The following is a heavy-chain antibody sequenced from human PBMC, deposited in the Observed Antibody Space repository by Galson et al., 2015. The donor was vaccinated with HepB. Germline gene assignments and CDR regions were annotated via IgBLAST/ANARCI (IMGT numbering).Heavy chain of an antibody. CDR1: GGSISSPSYF. CDR3: GRVPFGSGGWGYMDV. V-gene: IGHV4-39*01. D-gene: IGHD3-10*01. Sequence: SETLSLTCTVSGGSISSPSYFWVWIRQPPGRGLEWIGRINHSGTTYYNPSLESRVTMSVDTSNNQVSLKLTSVTAADKSVYYCGRVPFGSGGWGYMDVWGKGTTVTVSS. CDR2: INHSGTT. J-gene: IGHJ6*03.